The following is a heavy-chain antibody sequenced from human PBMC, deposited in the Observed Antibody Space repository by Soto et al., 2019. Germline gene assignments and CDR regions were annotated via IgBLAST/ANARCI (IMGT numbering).Heavy chain of an antibody. CDR2: ITPFSGGV. Sequence: QLQLVQSGAEVKKTGSSVTVSCKALGNTFTYRYLHWVRQAPGQALEWMGWITPFSGGVHYAQKFQERVTITRDRSINTAYMQMSRLRSEDTAMYFCASGGAGSGPFTWELPDHWGQGTLVTVSS. J-gene: IGHJ4*02. CDR1: GNTFTYRY. D-gene: IGHD1-26*01. V-gene: IGHV1-45*02. CDR3: ASGGAGSGPFTWELPDH.